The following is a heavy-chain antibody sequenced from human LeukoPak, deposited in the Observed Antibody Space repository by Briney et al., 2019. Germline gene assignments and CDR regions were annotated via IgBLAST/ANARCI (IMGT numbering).Heavy chain of an antibody. CDR1: GFTVSSNY. CDR3: ASGSVVRSDGY. CDR2: IYSGGST. D-gene: IGHD6-6*01. Sequence: GGSLRLSCAASGFTVSSNYMSWVRQAPGKGLEGVSVIYSGGSTYYADSVKGRFTISRDNSKNTLYLQMNSLRAEDTAVYYCASGSVVRSDGYWGQGTLVTVSS. V-gene: IGHV3-53*01. J-gene: IGHJ4*02.